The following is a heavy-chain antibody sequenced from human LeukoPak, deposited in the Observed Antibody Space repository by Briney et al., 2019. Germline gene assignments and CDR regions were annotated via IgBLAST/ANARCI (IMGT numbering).Heavy chain of an antibody. D-gene: IGHD3-10*01. Sequence: ASVTVSCKASGGTFSSYTISWVRQAPGQGLAWMGRIIPIHGIANYAQKFQGRVTITADKSTSTAYMELSSLRSEDTTVYYCARDYYYGSGSYNWFDPWGQGTLVTVSS. CDR1: GGTFSSYT. V-gene: IGHV1-69*04. J-gene: IGHJ5*02. CDR3: ARDYYYGSGSYNWFDP. CDR2: IIPIHGIA.